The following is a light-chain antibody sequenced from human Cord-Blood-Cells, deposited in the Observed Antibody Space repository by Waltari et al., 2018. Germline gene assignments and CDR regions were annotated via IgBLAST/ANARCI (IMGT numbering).Light chain of an antibody. Sequence: QSALTPPASVSGSPGQSITISCTGTSSDVGGYTYVPCYQQHPGKAPKLMIYDVSNRPSGVSNRFSGSKSGNTASLTISGLQAEDEADYYCSSYTSSSTLVFGTGTKVTVL. CDR2: DVS. CDR3: SSYTSSSTLV. CDR1: SSDVGGYTY. V-gene: IGLV2-14*03. J-gene: IGLJ1*01.